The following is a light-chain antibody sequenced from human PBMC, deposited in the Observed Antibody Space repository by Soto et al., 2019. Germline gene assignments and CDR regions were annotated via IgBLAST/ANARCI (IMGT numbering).Light chain of an antibody. Sequence: QSVLTQPASVSGSPGQSITISCTGTSSEVGGYDYVSWYQQHPGKVPKLMIYAVSSRPSRVSNRFSGSKSGNTASLTISGLQAEDEADYYCSSYASSSTLVFGGGTKLTVL. J-gene: IGLJ2*01. CDR1: SSEVGGYDY. CDR2: AVS. CDR3: SSYASSSTLV. V-gene: IGLV2-14*01.